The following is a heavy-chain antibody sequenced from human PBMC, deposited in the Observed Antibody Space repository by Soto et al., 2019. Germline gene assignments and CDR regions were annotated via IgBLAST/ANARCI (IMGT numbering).Heavy chain of an antibody. CDR3: ASPRYCSGGSCYYYYGMDV. J-gene: IGHJ6*02. CDR1: GGTFSSYA. D-gene: IGHD2-15*01. CDR2: IIPIFGTA. Sequence: QVQLVQSGAEEKKPGSSVKVSCKASGGTFSSYAISWVRQAPGQGLEWMGGIIPIFGTANYAQKFQGRVTITADESTSTAYMELSSLRSEDTAVYYCASPRYCSGGSCYYYYGMDVWGQGTTVTVSS. V-gene: IGHV1-69*12.